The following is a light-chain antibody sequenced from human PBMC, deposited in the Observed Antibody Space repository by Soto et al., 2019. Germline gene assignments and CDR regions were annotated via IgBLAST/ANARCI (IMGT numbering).Light chain of an antibody. CDR1: QGISSY. J-gene: IGKJ4*01. V-gene: IGKV1-9*01. CDR3: QQLNSYPLT. CDR2: DAS. Sequence: IQLTPSPSFLSASVGDRVTITCRASQGISSYLAWYQQKPGKAPSLLIYDASTLQSGVPSRFSGSGFRTELTLTIIWLQPEDFGTYYCQQLNSYPLTFGGGTKVEIK.